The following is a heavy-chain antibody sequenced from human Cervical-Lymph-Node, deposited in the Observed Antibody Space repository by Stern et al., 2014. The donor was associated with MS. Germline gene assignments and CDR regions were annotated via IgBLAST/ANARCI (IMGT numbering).Heavy chain of an antibody. V-gene: IGHV4-61*02. Sequence: QVQLQESGPGLVKPSQTLSLTCTVSGGSISSGSYYWSWIRQPAGKGLEWIGRIYTSGSTNYNPSLKSRVTISVDTSKNQFSLKLSSVTAADTAVYYCAREYSSGWYVWGQGTLVTVSS. J-gene: IGHJ4*02. CDR1: GGSISSGSYY. CDR3: AREYSSGWYV. D-gene: IGHD6-19*01. CDR2: IYTSGST.